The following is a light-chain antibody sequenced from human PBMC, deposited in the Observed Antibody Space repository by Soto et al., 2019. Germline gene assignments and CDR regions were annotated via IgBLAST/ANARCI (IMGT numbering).Light chain of an antibody. V-gene: IGLV2-14*03. CDR1: SSDVGGYNY. Sequence: QSVLTQPASVSGSPGQSITISCTGTSSDVGGYNYVSWYQHHPGKAPKLMIFDVSNRPSGVSNRFSGSKSGNTASLTISWLQPEDEADYYCSSYTTSNTRQIVFGTGTRSPS. J-gene: IGLJ1*01. CDR3: SSYTTSNTRQIV. CDR2: DVS.